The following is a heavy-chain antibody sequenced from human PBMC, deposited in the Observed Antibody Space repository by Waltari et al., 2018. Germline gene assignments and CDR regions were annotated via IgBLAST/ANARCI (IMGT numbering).Heavy chain of an antibody. CDR3: ARDLYCSSTSCST. CDR1: GGSISSSSYY. V-gene: IGHV4-39*07. Sequence: QLQLQESGPGLVKPSETLSLTCTVSGGSISSSSYYWGWIRQPPGKGLEWIGSIYYSGSTYYNPSLKSRVTISVDTSKNQFSLKLSSVTAADTSVYYCARDLYCSSTSCSTWGQGTLVTVSS. CDR2: IYYSGST. D-gene: IGHD2-2*01. J-gene: IGHJ5*02.